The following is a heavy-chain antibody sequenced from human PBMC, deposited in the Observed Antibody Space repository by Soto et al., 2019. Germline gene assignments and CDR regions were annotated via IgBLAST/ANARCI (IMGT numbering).Heavy chain of an antibody. Sequence: PSETLSLTCTVSGGSLSSYYWSWIRRPPGMGLEWIASIPYSGTTNYNSSLKSRVTISIDTSKNQFSLKFNSVTAADTAVYYCAREGYNFGPFDYWGQGALVTVS. CDR1: GGSLSSYY. CDR2: IPYSGTT. D-gene: IGHD5-18*01. V-gene: IGHV4-59*01. J-gene: IGHJ4*02. CDR3: AREGYNFGPFDY.